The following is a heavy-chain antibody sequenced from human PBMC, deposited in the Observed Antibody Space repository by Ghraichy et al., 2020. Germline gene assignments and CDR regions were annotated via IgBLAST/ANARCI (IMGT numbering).Heavy chain of an antibody. CDR1: GGSISSYY. V-gene: IGHV4-4*07. CDR3: ARGSTLEWLYWFDP. CDR2: IYTSGST. Sequence: SQTLSLTCTVSGGSISSYYWSWIRQPAGKGLEWIGRIYTSGSTNYNPSLKSRVTMSVDTSKNQFSLKLSSVTAADTAVYYCARGSTLEWLYWFDPWGQGTLVTVSS. J-gene: IGHJ5*02. D-gene: IGHD3-3*01.